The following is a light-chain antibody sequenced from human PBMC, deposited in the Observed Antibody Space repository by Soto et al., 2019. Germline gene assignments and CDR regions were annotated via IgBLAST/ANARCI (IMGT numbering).Light chain of an antibody. J-gene: IGKJ5*01. CDR3: QQYDDLPLT. CDR1: QNISHY. CDR2: DAS. Sequence: DILMTQSPSSLSASVGDTVTITCQASQNISHYLNWYQQKPGKALKLLIYDASNLHPGVPSRFRGSGSGTDFSFNITRLQPEDVATYYCQQYDDLPLTFGQGTRLEIK. V-gene: IGKV1-33*01.